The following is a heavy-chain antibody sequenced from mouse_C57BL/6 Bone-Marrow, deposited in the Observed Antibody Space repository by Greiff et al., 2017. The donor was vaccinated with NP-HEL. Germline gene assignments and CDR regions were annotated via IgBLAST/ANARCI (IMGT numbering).Heavy chain of an antibody. Sequence: EVQVVESGGGLVQPGGSLKLSCAASGFTFSDYYMYWVRQTPEKRLEWVAYISNGGGSTYYPDTVKGRFTISRDNAKNTLYLQMSRLKSEDTAMYYCARQGWLLKGNYAMDYWGQGTSVTVSS. J-gene: IGHJ4*01. V-gene: IGHV5-12*01. CDR2: ISNGGGST. D-gene: IGHD2-3*01. CDR1: GFTFSDYY. CDR3: ARQGWLLKGNYAMDY.